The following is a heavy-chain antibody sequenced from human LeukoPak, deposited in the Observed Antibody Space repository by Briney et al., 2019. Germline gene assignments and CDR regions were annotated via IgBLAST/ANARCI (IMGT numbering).Heavy chain of an antibody. V-gene: IGHV3-21*05. CDR2: ITSSTTNI. CDR3: VREVCTGGRCYAAFDI. J-gene: IGHJ3*02. CDR1: GFTFSSYS. D-gene: IGHD2-15*01. Sequence: PGGSLRLSCAASGFTFSSYSMNWVRQAPGKGLEWVSFITSSTTNIYYADSVKGRFTISRDNAKRSLYLQMNSLRAEDTAVYYCVREVCTGGRCYAAFDIWGQGTMVTVSS.